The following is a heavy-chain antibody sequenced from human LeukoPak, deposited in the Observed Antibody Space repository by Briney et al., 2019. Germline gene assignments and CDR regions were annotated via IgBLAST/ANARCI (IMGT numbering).Heavy chain of an antibody. D-gene: IGHD6-13*01. V-gene: IGHV1-69*05. Sequence: SVKVSCKASGGTFSSYAISWVRQAPGQGLEWMGGIIPIFGTANYAQKLQGRVTMTTDTSTSTAYMELRSLRSDDTAVYYCARGEIAAAGYLDYWGQGTLVTVSS. CDR1: GGTFSSYA. J-gene: IGHJ4*02. CDR3: ARGEIAAAGYLDY. CDR2: IIPIFGTA.